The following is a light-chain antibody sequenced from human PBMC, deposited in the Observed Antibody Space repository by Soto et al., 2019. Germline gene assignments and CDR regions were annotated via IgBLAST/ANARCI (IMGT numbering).Light chain of an antibody. CDR1: SSDVGGSNH. CDR3: VSFTSSTTYV. CDR2: DVT. Sequence: QCARTQPASVSDSPGQSITISCTGTSSDVGGSNHVSWYQQHPGKAPKLMIYDVTNRPSGVSHRFSGSKSGSTASLIISGLQAEDEADYYCVSFTSSTTYVFGTGTKVTVL. V-gene: IGLV2-14*01. J-gene: IGLJ1*01.